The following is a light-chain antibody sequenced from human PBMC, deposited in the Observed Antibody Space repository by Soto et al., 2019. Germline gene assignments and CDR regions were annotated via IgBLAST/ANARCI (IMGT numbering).Light chain of an antibody. CDR2: WAS. CDR3: QQYYSTPWT. CDR1: QSVLYSSNNKNY. Sequence: DIVMTQSPDSLAVSLGERATINCKSSQSVLYSSNNKNYLAWYQQKPGQPPKLLIYWASTRESVVPDRFSGSGSWTDFTLTISSLQAEDVAVYYCQQYYSTPWTFGHGTKVDIK. J-gene: IGKJ1*01. V-gene: IGKV4-1*01.